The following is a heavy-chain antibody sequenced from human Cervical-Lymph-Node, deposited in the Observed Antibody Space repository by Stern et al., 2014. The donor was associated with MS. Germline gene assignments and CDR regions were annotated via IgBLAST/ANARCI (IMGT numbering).Heavy chain of an antibody. J-gene: IGHJ3*02. V-gene: IGHV4-61*02. CDR1: GGSISSGNYY. CDR3: ARGNYDVLTDNGGHGFDI. CDR2: IYSSGST. D-gene: IGHD3-9*01. Sequence: QVQLQESGPGLVKPSQTLSLTCTVSGGSISSGNYYWSWIRQPAGEGLEWIVRIYSSGSTQYNPPLTSRVTISADTSTNQFSLRLGSGTAADTAVYYCARGNYDVLTDNGGHGFDIWGQGTMVTVSS.